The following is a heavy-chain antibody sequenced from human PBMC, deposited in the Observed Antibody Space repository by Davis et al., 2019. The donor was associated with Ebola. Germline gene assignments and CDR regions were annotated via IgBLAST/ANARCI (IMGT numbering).Heavy chain of an antibody. CDR2: IYYSGST. CDR3: ARGGPRRYYYYGMDV. J-gene: IGHJ6*02. Sequence: SETLSLTCTVSGGSTSSYYWSWIRQPPGKGLEWIGYIYYSGSTDYNPSLKSRVTISLDTSKNQFSLKLSSVTAADTAVYYCARGGPRRYYYYGMDVWGQGTTVTVSS. CDR1: GGSTSSYY. D-gene: IGHD6-25*01. V-gene: IGHV4-59*12.